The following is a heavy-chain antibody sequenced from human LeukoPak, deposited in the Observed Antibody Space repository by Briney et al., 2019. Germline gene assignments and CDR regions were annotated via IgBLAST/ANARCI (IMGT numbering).Heavy chain of an antibody. CDR3: ARDFSGAGYMDV. Sequence: GGSLRLSCAASGFTVSSNYMSWVRQAPGKGLEGVSVIYSGGSTYYADSVKGRFTISRDNSKNTLYLQMNSLRAEDTAVYYCARDFSGAGYMDVWGKGTTVTVSS. D-gene: IGHD1-14*01. CDR2: IYSGGST. CDR1: GFTVSSNY. J-gene: IGHJ6*03. V-gene: IGHV3-66*02.